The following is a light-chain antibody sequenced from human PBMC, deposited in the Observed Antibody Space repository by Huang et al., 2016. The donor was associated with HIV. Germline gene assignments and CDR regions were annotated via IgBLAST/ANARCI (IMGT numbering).Light chain of an antibody. CDR1: QSVSSY. CDR2: DAS. CDR3: QQRSNWPRALT. V-gene: IGKV3-11*01. Sequence: EIVLTQSPATLSLSPGERATLSCRASQSVSSYLAWYQQKPGQAPRLLIYDASNRATGIPARFSGSGSGTDFTLTISSLEPEDLAVYYCQQRSNWPRALTFGGGTKVEIK. J-gene: IGKJ4*01.